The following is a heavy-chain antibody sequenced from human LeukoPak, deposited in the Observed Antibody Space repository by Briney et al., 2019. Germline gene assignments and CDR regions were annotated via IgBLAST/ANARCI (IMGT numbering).Heavy chain of an antibody. Sequence: GGSLRLSCAASGFTFSSYAMSWVRQAPGKGLEWVSAISGSGGSTYYADSVKGRFTISRDNSKNTLYLQMNSLRAEDTAVYYCAKEEPYYDFWSGSYYYYMDVWGKGTTVTVSS. CDR1: GFTFSSYA. CDR3: AKEEPYYDFWSGSYYYYMDV. V-gene: IGHV3-23*01. D-gene: IGHD3-3*01. CDR2: ISGSGGST. J-gene: IGHJ6*03.